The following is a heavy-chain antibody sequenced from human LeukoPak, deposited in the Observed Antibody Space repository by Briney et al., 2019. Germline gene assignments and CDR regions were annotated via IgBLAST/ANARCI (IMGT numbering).Heavy chain of an antibody. CDR2: IYTSGST. V-gene: IGHV4-4*09. CDR3: ARNTRYHDSGGSYYFDY. CDR1: GGSVSSYY. J-gene: IGHJ4*02. D-gene: IGHD3-22*01. Sequence: SETLSLTCSVSGGSVSSYYWSWFRQPPGKGLEWIGFIYTSGSTNYNPSLKSRVTISVDTYKNQFSLKLSSVTAADTAVYYCARNTRYHDSGGSYYFDYWGQGTQVTVSS.